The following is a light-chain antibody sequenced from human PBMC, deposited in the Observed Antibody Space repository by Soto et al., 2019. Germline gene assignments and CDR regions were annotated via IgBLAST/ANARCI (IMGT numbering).Light chain of an antibody. CDR2: DAS. CDR3: QQYSSYSS. Sequence: DIQMTQSPSTLSASVGDRVTITCRASQSISGWLAWYQQKPGKAPNLLISDASNLETGVPSRFSGSGSGTEFTLTISGLQPDDFATYYCQQYSSYSSFGQGTKLEIK. V-gene: IGKV1-5*01. CDR1: QSISGW. J-gene: IGKJ2*01.